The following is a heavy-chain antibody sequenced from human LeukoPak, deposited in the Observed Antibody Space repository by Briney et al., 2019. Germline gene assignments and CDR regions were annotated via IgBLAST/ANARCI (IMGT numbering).Heavy chain of an antibody. CDR2: IYTSGST. CDR1: GGSISSYY. CDR3: AGKYCSSTSCSTRYYYYYYMDV. J-gene: IGHJ6*03. V-gene: IGHV4-4*09. D-gene: IGHD2-2*01. Sequence: SETLSLTCTVSGGSISSYYWSWIRQPPGKGLEWIWYIYTSGSTNYNPSLKIRITISVDTSKNQFSLKLSSVTAADTAVYYCAGKYCSSTSCSTRYYYYYYMDVWGKGTTVTVSS.